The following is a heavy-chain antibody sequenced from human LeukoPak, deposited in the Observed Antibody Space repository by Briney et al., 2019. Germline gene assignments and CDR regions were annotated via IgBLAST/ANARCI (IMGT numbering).Heavy chain of an antibody. D-gene: IGHD5-18*01. Sequence: GGSLDSPVQPLDSPLVPINWVRQAPGKRLEWVSSISDTSRYIYYADSVRGRFTISRANAKDSLYLQMDSLRAEDTAVYYCARGANSYGPVDYWGPGTLVTVSS. CDR2: ISDTSRYI. CDR1: DSPLVPI. CDR3: ARGANSYGPVDY. V-gene: IGHV3-21*01. J-gene: IGHJ4*02.